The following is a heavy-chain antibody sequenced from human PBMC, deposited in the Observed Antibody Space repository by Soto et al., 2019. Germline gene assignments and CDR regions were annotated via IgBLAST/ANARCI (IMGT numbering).Heavy chain of an antibody. Sequence: SETLSLTCAVSGGSISSGVYSWSWIRQPPGKGLEWIGYIYHSGSTYYNPSLKSRVTISVDRSQNQFSLKLSSVTAADTAVYYCARDLVLYSGYDLFYYYYYGMDVWGQGTTVTVSS. D-gene: IGHD5-12*01. J-gene: IGHJ6*02. CDR1: GGSISSGVYS. CDR2: IYHSGST. CDR3: ARDLVLYSGYDLFYYYYYGMDV. V-gene: IGHV4-30-2*01.